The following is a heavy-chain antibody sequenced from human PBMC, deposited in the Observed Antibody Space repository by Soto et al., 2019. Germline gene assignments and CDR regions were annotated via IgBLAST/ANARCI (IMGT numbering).Heavy chain of an antibody. Sequence: PLATLSLTCTVSGGSICSGGYYWGWIRQPPGKGLEWIGSIYYSGSTYYNPSLKSRVTISVDTSKNQFSLKLSSVTAADTAVYYCARHMADFWSGLYYYYGMDVWGQGTTVTVSS. CDR3: ARHMADFWSGLYYYYGMDV. CDR2: IYYSGST. J-gene: IGHJ6*02. V-gene: IGHV4-39*01. CDR1: GGSICSGGYY. D-gene: IGHD3-3*01.